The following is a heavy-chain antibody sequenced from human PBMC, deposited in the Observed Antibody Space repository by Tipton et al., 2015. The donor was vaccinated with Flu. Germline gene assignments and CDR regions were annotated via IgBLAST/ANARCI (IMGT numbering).Heavy chain of an antibody. Sequence: TLSLTRTVSGGSLSSYYWSWIRQPAGKGLEWIGRMYTSGSTNYNPSLKGRLTMSVDASKQQFSLKLSSMTAADTAVYYCARGSGSGTFMIFDLWGQGTLVTVSS. CDR1: GGSLSSYY. J-gene: IGHJ4*02. CDR2: MYTSGST. D-gene: IGHD3-10*01. V-gene: IGHV4-4*07. CDR3: ARGSGSGTFMIFDL.